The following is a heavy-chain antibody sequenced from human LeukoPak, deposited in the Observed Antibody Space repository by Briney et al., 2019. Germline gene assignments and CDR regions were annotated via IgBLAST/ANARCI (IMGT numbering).Heavy chain of an antibody. CDR1: GYSFTTYW. D-gene: IGHD6-6*01. CDR2: IYPGDSDT. V-gene: IGHV5-51*01. Sequence: GESLKISCKGSGYSFTTYWIGWVRQMPGKGLEWMGIIYPGDSDTRYSPSFQGQVTISADKSISTAYLQWSSLKASDTAMYYCARGHIAPEQLVSNYFDYWGQGTLVTVSS. J-gene: IGHJ4*02. CDR3: ARGHIAPEQLVSNYFDY.